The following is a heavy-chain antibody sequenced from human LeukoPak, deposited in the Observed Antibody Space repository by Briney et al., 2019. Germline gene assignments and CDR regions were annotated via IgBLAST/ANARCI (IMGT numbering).Heavy chain of an antibody. J-gene: IGHJ6*04. Sequence: GGSLRLSCEASGFTFSSYGMNWVRQAPGKGLEWVSYISSSGSTIYYADSVKGRFTISRDNAKNSLYLQMNSLRAEDTAVYYCAELGITMIGGVWGKGTTVTISS. CDR1: GFTFSSYG. CDR2: ISSSGSTI. CDR3: AELGITMIGGV. D-gene: IGHD3-10*02. V-gene: IGHV3-48*03.